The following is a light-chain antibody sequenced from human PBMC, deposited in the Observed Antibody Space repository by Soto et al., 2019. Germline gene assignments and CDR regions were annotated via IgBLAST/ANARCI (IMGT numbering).Light chain of an antibody. CDR1: QSISSW. CDR3: QQYNSYSYN. V-gene: IGKV1-5*01. Sequence: DIQMTQSPSTLSASVGDRVTITCRASQSISSWLAWYQQKPGKAPKVLIYDASSLESGVPSRFSGSGSGTEFTLTISSLQPDDFATYYCQQYNSYSYNFGRGPRWIS. J-gene: IGKJ2*01. CDR2: DAS.